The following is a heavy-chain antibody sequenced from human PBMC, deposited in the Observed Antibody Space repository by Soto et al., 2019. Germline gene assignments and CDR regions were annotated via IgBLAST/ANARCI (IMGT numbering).Heavy chain of an antibody. CDR1: GFSFGNYT. CDR3: ARGSSCDTTRCYNPALFGT. D-gene: IGHD2-2*02. V-gene: IGHV3-33*08. Sequence: GGSLRLSGEASGFSFGNYTMGWVRQAPGKGLEWVAGFSNDGSSKNYADSVKGRFTISRNDSKNILYLQMNSLRAEDTALYYLARGSSCDTTRCYNPALFGTWGQGALETVTS. J-gene: IGHJ5*02. CDR2: FSNDGSSK.